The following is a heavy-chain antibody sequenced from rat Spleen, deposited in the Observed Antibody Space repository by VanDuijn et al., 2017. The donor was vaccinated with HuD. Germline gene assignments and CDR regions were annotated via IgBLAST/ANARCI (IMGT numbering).Heavy chain of an antibody. D-gene: IGHD1-6*01. CDR2: IWTGGST. Sequence: QVQLKESGPGLVQPSQTLSLTCAVSGFSLTSYNVHWVRQPTGKGLEWMGVIWTGGSTDYNSALKSRLSISRDTSKSQVFLKMNSLQTEDIATYYCARGGFFRFWGQGVMVTVSS. V-gene: IGHV2-30*01. J-gene: IGHJ2*01. CDR3: ARGGFFRF. CDR1: GFSLTSYN.